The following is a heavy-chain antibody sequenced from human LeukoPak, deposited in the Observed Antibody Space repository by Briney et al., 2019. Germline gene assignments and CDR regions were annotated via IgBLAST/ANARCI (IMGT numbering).Heavy chain of an antibody. CDR3: ARVVGWAAGGYYFDY. CDR1: GGSISSGAYY. Sequence: SETLSLTCTVSGGSISSGAYYWSWIRQHPGKGLEWIGYIYYSGSTYYNASLKSRVTISVDTSKNQLSLNLTSVTAADTAVYYCARVVGWAAGGYYFDYWGQGTLVTVSS. J-gene: IGHJ4*02. D-gene: IGHD1-26*01. CDR2: IYYSGST. V-gene: IGHV4-31*03.